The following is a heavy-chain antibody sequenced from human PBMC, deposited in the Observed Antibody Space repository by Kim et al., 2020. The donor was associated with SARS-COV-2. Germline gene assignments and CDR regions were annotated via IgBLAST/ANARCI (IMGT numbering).Heavy chain of an antibody. Sequence: ASVKVSCKASGYTFTGYYMHWVRQAPGQGLEWMGRINPNSGGTNYAQKFQGRVTMTRDTSISTAYMELSRLRSDDTAVYYCALDWYNWNYFDYWGQGTLVTVSS. J-gene: IGHJ4*02. V-gene: IGHV1-2*06. CDR3: ALDWYNWNYFDY. CDR2: INPNSGGT. CDR1: GYTFTGYY. D-gene: IGHD1-20*01.